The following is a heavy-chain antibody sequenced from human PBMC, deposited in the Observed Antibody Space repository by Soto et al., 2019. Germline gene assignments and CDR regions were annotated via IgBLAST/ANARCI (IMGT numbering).Heavy chain of an antibody. Sequence: SETLSLTCTVSGGSISSYYWSWIRQPPGKGLEWIGYIYYSGSTNYNPSLKSRVTISVDTSKNQFSLKLSSVTAADTAVYYCARADYDILTGYYAFAYWGQGTLVTVSS. V-gene: IGHV4-59*01. CDR1: GGSISSYY. CDR2: IYYSGST. D-gene: IGHD3-9*01. J-gene: IGHJ4*02. CDR3: ARADYDILTGYYAFAY.